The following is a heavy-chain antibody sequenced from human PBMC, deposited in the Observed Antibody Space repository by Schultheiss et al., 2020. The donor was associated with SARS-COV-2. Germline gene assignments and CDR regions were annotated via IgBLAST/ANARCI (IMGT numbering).Heavy chain of an antibody. CDR2: INHSGST. CDR1: GFTFSSYS. V-gene: IGHV4-34*01. D-gene: IGHD3-22*01. J-gene: IGHJ6*03. Sequence: GSLRLSCAASGFTFSSYSMNWVRQAPGKGLEWIGEINHSGSTNYNPSLKSRVTISVHTSKNQFSLKLSSVTAADTAVYYCARAQGGYLSYYYYYMDVWGKGTTVTVSS. CDR3: ARAQGGYLSYYYYYMDV.